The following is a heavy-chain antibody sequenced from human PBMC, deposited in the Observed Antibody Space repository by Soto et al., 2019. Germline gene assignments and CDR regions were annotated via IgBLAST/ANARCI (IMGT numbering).Heavy chain of an antibody. D-gene: IGHD3-16*01. CDR1: GYTFSDFD. Sequence: ASVKVSCKASGYTFSDFDINWLRQASGQGPEWMGWMNAKSGDTFFAQRFQGKFNMTWDTSLSTAYMEVGSLTSDDTAIYYCARGNPFNYAGFDVWGQGATVTVSS. CDR3: ARGNPFNYAGFDV. J-gene: IGHJ6*02. CDR2: MNAKSGDT. V-gene: IGHV1-8*01.